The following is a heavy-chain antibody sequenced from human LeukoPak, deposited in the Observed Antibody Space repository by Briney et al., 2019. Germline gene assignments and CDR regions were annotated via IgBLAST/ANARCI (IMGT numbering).Heavy chain of an antibody. V-gene: IGHV4-34*01. CDR3: ARAPLLLPDY. Sequence: KPSETLSLTCTVSGGSISSYYWSWIRQPPGKGLEWIGEINHSGSTNYNPSLKSRVTISVDTSKNQFSLKLSSVTAADTAVYYCARAPLLLPDYWGQGTLVTVSS. CDR1: GGSISSYY. D-gene: IGHD3-22*01. J-gene: IGHJ4*02. CDR2: INHSGST.